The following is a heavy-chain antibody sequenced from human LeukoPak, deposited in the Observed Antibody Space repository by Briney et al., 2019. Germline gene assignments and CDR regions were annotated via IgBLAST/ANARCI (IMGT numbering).Heavy chain of an antibody. Sequence: GGSLRLSCAASEFTFSSYSMNWVRQAPGKGLEWVSYITNSGNSKSYADSVKGRFTISRDNTKNSLYLQMNSLRAEDTAVYYCARSRSSCYLSFDYWGQGILVTVSS. CDR2: ITNSGNSK. J-gene: IGHJ4*02. CDR1: EFTFSSYS. D-gene: IGHD3-22*01. V-gene: IGHV3-48*01. CDR3: ARSRSSCYLSFDY.